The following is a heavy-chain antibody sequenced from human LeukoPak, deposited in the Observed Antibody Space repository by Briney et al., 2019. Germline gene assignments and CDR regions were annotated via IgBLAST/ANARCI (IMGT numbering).Heavy chain of an antibody. Sequence: SVKVSCKASGFTFTTFAVQWVRQARGQRLEWIGWIVVDGGNTHYAQKFQERVDIITDRSTNTVFMELRSLRSDDTAVYYCARDPPYYYDSSGYFGAFDIWGQGTMVTVSS. CDR2: IVVDGGNT. CDR1: GFTFTTFA. V-gene: IGHV1-58*01. CDR3: ARDPPYYYDSSGYFGAFDI. J-gene: IGHJ3*02. D-gene: IGHD3-22*01.